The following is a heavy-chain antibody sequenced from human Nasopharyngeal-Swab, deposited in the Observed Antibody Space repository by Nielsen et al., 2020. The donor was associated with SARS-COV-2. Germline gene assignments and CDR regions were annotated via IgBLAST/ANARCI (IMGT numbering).Heavy chain of an antibody. CDR3: ATRSDY. J-gene: IGHJ4*02. CDR2: FDPEDGVT. Sequence: WVRQAPGQGLEWMGGFDPEDGVTIYAQKFQGRVTMTEDTSTDTAYMELSSLRSEDTAVYYCATRSDYWGQGTLVTISS. V-gene: IGHV1-24*01.